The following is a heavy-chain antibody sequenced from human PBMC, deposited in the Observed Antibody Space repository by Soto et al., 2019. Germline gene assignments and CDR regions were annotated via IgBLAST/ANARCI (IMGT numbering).Heavy chain of an antibody. D-gene: IGHD5-12*01. CDR2: IDPSDSYT. V-gene: IGHV5-10-1*01. J-gene: IGHJ6*02. CDR3: ARPGVATRRHYYYYYGMDV. CDR1: GYIFTSYW. Sequence: GESLKISVTGSGYIFTSYWISWVRQMTGKCLEWMGRIDPSDSYTNYSPSFQGRVAISADKSISTAYLQWSSLKASDTAMYYCARPGVATRRHYYYYYGMDVCGQGTTVTVSS.